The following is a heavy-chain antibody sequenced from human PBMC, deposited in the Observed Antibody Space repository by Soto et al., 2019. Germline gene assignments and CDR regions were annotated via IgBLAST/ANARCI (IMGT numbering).Heavy chain of an antibody. CDR2: IWYDGNNK. CDR1: GFSFSNYA. V-gene: IGHV3-33*01. Sequence: GGSLRLSCAASGFSFSNYAMHWVRQAPGLGLDWVAIIWYDGNNKYYADSVEGRFTISRDNSKNTLYLQMNSLRVEDTAIYYCGRDRGSSTSCLEYWGQGTPVTVSS. J-gene: IGHJ4*02. CDR3: GRDRGSSTSCLEY. D-gene: IGHD2-2*01.